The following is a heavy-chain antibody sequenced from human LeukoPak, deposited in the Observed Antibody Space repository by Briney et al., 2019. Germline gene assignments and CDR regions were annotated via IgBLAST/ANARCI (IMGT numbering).Heavy chain of an antibody. D-gene: IGHD6-6*01. V-gene: IGHV3-11*01. J-gene: IGHJ3*02. Sequence: GGPLRLSCAASGFTFSDYYMSWIRQAPGKGLEWVSYISSSGSTIYYADSVKGRFTISRDNAKNSLYLQMNSLRAEDTAVYYCARSVGGAARRLADDAFDIWGQGTMVTVSS. CDR1: GFTFSDYY. CDR3: ARSVGGAARRLADDAFDI. CDR2: ISSSGSTI.